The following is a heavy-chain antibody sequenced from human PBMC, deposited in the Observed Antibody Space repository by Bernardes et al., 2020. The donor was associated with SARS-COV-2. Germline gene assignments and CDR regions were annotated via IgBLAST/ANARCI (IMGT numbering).Heavy chain of an antibody. CDR3: ARDPVSGSR. V-gene: IGHV3-21*01. Sequence: GGSLRLSCAASGFTFSNYNMNWVRQAPGKGLEWVSSIITTSTYMYYADSVKGRFTISRDNAKNSLYLQMNSLRAEDTAVYYCARDPVSGSRWGQGTLVTVSS. D-gene: IGHD3-10*01. CDR1: GFTFSNYN. J-gene: IGHJ4*02. CDR2: IITTSTYM.